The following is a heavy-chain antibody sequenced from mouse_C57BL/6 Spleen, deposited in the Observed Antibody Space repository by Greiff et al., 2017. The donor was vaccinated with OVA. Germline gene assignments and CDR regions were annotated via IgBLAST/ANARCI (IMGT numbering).Heavy chain of an antibody. D-gene: IGHD1-1*01. CDR1: GYSITSGYD. Sequence: EVQLQQSGPGMVKPSQSLSLTCTVTGYSITSGYDWHWIRHFPGNKLEWMGYISYSGSTNYNPSLKSRISITHDTSKNHFFLKLNSVTTEDTATYYCARGAYGSSWFAYWGQGTLVTVSA. J-gene: IGHJ3*01. CDR3: ARGAYGSSWFAY. CDR2: ISYSGST. V-gene: IGHV3-1*01.